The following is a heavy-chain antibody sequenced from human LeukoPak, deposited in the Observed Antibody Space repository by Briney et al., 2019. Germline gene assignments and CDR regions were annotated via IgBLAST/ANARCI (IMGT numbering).Heavy chain of an antibody. J-gene: IGHJ4*02. CDR2: ISYDGSNK. CDR3: AKATGSIAAAGTGWYFDY. V-gene: IGHV3-30*18. Sequence: GGSLRLSCAASGFTFSSYGMHWVRQAPGKGLEWVAVISYDGSNKYYADSVKGRFTISRDNSKNTLYLQMNSLRAEDTAVYYCAKATGSIAAAGTGWYFDYWGQGTLVTISS. D-gene: IGHD6-13*01. CDR1: GFTFSSYG.